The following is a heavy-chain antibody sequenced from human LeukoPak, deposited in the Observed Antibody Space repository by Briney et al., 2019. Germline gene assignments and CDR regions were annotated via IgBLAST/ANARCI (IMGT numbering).Heavy chain of an antibody. CDR2: IFHSGRT. J-gene: IGHJ4*02. CDR1: GGSISSGGLS. V-gene: IGHV4-30-2*01. D-gene: IGHD2-2*01. Sequence: SQTLSLTCAVSGGSISSGGLSWTWIRQPPGNGLEWIGYIFHSGRTDYNPPLQSRVTISVDRSKTQFSLKLTSVTAADTAVYYCARGSRGHGYLDYWGQGTLVTVSS. CDR3: ARGSRGHGYLDY.